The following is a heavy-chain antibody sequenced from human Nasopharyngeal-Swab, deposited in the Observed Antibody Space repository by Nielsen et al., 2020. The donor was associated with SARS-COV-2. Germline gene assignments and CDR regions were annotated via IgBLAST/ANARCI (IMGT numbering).Heavy chain of an antibody. V-gene: IGHV1-18*04. J-gene: IGHJ4*02. CDR1: GYTFTSYY. Sequence: ASVKVSCKASGYTFTSYYMHWVRQAPGQGLEWMGWISAYNGNTNYAQKLQGRVTMTTDTSTSTAYMELRSLRSDDTAVYYCARIEITMIVVVINDYWGQGTLVTVSS. CDR3: ARIEITMIVVVINDY. CDR2: ISAYNGNT. D-gene: IGHD3-22*01.